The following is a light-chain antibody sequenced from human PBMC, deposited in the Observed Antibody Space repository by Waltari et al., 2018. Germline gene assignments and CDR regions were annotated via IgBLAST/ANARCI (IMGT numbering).Light chain of an antibody. J-gene: IGLJ2*01. V-gene: IGLV4-69*01. CDR3: QTWDPDTVV. Sequence: QLAVTQSPSASASPGASVKPTCTLRSEHSAYAIAWHQHQPAKGPRFLRIIDGGGGQTKGDGIPDRFSGFSAGAERYLTIGSLQYEDEAAYYCQTWDPDTVVFGGGTKLTV. CDR1: SEHSAYA. CDR2: IDGGGGQ.